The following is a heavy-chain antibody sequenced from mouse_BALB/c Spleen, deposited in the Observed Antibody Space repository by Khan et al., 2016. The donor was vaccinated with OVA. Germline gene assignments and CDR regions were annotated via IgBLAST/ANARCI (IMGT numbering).Heavy chain of an antibody. CDR1: GYTFTNYG. CDR2: INTYTGEP. J-gene: IGHJ1*01. D-gene: IGHD6-2*01. Sequence: QIQLVQSGPELKKPGETVKISCKASGYTFTNYGMNWVKQAPGKGLKWMGWINTYTGEPTYADDFKGRFVFSLETSASTAYLQISNLKNEDMTTDFCARISSYWYSDVWGAGTMVTVSS. V-gene: IGHV9-1*02. CDR3: ARISSYWYSDV.